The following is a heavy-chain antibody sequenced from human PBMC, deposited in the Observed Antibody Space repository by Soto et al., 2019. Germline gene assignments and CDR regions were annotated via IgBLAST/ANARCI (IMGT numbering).Heavy chain of an antibody. CDR3: ARDRAAAGTGWFDP. J-gene: IGHJ5*02. V-gene: IGHV4-31*03. CDR1: GGSISSGVYY. D-gene: IGHD6-13*01. Sequence: LSLTCTVSGGSISSGVYYWSWIRQHPGKGLEWIGYIYYSGSTYYNPSLKSRVTISVDTSKNQFSLKLSSVTAADTAVYYCARDRAAAGTGWFDPWGQGTLVTVSS. CDR2: IYYSGST.